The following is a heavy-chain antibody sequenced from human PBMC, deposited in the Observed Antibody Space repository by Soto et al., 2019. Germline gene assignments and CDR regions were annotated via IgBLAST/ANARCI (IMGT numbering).Heavy chain of an antibody. CDR2: IFHSGGT. J-gene: IGHJ2*01. CDR3: ARHPRITRGWHFDL. V-gene: IGHV4-31*02. CDR1: GGSIDTSDYY. Sequence: QVQLQESGPGLVKPSQTLSLACTVSGGSIDTSDYYWSWIRQQPGKGLEWIGYIFHSGGTHYNPSLTSRLAFSVDTSKNQFSLRLTSVTVADTAVYFCARHPRITRGWHFDLWGRGTLVTVSS. D-gene: IGHD1-20*01.